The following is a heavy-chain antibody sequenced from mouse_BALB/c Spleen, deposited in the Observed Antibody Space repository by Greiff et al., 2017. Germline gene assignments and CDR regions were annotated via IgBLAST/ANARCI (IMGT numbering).Heavy chain of an antibody. D-gene: IGHD2-1*01. Sequence: EVKLVESGPGLVKPSQSLSLTCTVTGYSITSDYAWNWIRQFPGNKLEWMGYISYSGSTSYNPSLKSRISITRDTSKNQFFLQLNSVTTEDTATYYCAKYGNYDQAWFAYWGQGTLVTVSA. CDR3: AKYGNYDQAWFAY. J-gene: IGHJ3*01. V-gene: IGHV3-2*02. CDR1: GYSITSDYA. CDR2: ISYSGST.